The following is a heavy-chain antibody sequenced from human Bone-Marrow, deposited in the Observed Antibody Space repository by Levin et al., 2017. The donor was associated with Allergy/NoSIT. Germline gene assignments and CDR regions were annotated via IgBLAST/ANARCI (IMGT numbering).Heavy chain of an antibody. Sequence: VASVKVSCKVSGYTLSELSIHWVRQAPGKGLEWVGSFDREDGESSYAQIFQGRVTMTEDTSTDTAYMNNLSAEDSAVYYCARGNKRPRAYAMGDVWSNDHSRTATYYNGMDVWGQGTTLTVS. CDR3: ARGNKRPRAYAMGDVWSNDHSRTATYYNGMDV. D-gene: IGHD3-16*01. CDR1: GYTLSELS. CDR2: FDREDGES. V-gene: IGHV1-24*01. J-gene: IGHJ6*02.